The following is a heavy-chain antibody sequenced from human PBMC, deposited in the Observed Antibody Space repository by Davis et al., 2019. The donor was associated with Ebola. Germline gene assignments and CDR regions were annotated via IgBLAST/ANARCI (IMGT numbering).Heavy chain of an antibody. D-gene: IGHD3-3*01. CDR3: ARDTILNDALFDY. J-gene: IGHJ4*02. V-gene: IGHV1-46*01. CDR2: INPSGGST. Sequence: GESLKISCAASGFTFTSYYMHWVRQAPGQGLEWMGIINPSGGSTSYAQKFQGRVTMTRDTSTSTVYMELSSLRSEDTAVYYCARDTILNDALFDYWGQGTLVTVSS. CDR1: GFTFTSYY.